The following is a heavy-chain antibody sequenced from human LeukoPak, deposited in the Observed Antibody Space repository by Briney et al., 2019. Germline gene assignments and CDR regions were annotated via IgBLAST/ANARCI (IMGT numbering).Heavy chain of an antibody. Sequence: GESLKISCKGSGFTFSTYSFAWVRQMPGKGLEWMGVIYAGDSSTRYSPSFQGQVTLSVDKSISTAYLQWSSLKASDSAIYYCARHSCYDSWGQGTLVTVSS. V-gene: IGHV5-51*01. CDR3: ARHSCYDS. D-gene: IGHD3-16*01. CDR1: GFTFSTYS. CDR2: IYAGDSST. J-gene: IGHJ4*02.